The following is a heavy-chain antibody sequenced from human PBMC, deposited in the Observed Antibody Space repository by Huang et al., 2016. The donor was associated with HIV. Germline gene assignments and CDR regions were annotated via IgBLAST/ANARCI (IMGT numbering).Heavy chain of an antibody. D-gene: IGHD3-22*01. CDR3: ARNYYENVDWYFDL. J-gene: IGHJ2*01. CDR1: GGSINSYY. V-gene: IGHV4-59*01. CDR2: IHYSGST. Sequence: QVQLQESGPGLVKPSETLSLTCTVSGGSINSYYWSWIRQPPGKGLEWIGYIHYSGSTIYNPSLKRRVTISVDTSKNQFSLKLSSVTAADTAMYYCARNYYENVDWYFDLWGRGTLVTVSS.